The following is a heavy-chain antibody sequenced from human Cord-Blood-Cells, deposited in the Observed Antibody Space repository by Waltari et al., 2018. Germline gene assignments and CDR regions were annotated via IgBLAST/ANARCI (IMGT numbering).Heavy chain of an antibody. Sequence: QVQLQQWGAGLLKPSETLSLTCAVYGGSFSGYYWRWFRPPPGKGREWIGEINHSGSTNYNPSLKSRVTISVDTSKNQFSLKLSSVTAADTAVYYCARFSGVTIFGVVIMSDAFDIWGQGTMVTVSS. D-gene: IGHD3-3*01. V-gene: IGHV4-34*01. CDR3: ARFSGVTIFGVVIMSDAFDI. CDR2: INHSGST. J-gene: IGHJ3*02. CDR1: GGSFSGYY.